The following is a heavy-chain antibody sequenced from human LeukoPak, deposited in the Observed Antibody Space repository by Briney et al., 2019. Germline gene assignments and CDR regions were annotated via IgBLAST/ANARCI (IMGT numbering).Heavy chain of an antibody. D-gene: IGHD5-24*01. J-gene: IGHJ4*02. CDR3: ARCVTARLLQSRCYFDS. CDR2: INHSGRT. CDR1: GGSFSGYY. Sequence: SETLSLTCAVYGGSFSGYYWSWIRQPPGKGLEWIGEINHSGRTNSNLSLKSRVTISVDTSKNQFSLKLTSVTAADTALYYCARCVTARLLQSRCYFDSWGQGTLVTVSS. V-gene: IGHV4-34*01.